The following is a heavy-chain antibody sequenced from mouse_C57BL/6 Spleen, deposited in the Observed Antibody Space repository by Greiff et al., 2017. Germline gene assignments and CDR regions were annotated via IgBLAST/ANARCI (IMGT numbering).Heavy chain of an antibody. CDR3: ARWGTTVVATDYAMDY. V-gene: IGHV1-55*01. Sequence: QVQLQQPGAELVKPGASVKMSCKASGHTFTSYWITWVKQRPGQGLEWIGDIYPGSGSTNYNEKFKGKATLTVDTASSTAYMQLSSLTSEDSAVYYCARWGTTVVATDYAMDYWGQGTSVTVSS. CDR1: GHTFTSYW. J-gene: IGHJ4*01. D-gene: IGHD1-1*01. CDR2: IYPGSGST.